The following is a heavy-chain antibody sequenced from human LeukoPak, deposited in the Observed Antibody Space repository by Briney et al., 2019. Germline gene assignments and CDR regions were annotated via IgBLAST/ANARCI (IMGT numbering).Heavy chain of an antibody. D-gene: IGHD1-26*01. J-gene: IGHJ4*02. Sequence: PSETLSLTCTVPGDSISTSGYYWGWIRQPPGKGLEWIGSIYFSGSTYYNPSLKNRVSISVDTSKNQFSLKLTSVTAADTAVYYCARHKGSYSHLDSWGQGTLVTVSS. CDR3: ARHKGSYSHLDS. V-gene: IGHV4-39*01. CDR2: IYFSGST. CDR1: GDSISTSGYY.